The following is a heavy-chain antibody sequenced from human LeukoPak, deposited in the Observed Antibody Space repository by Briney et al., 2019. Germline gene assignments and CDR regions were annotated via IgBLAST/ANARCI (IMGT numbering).Heavy chain of an antibody. Sequence: GGSLRLSCAASGFTFSSYGMHWVRQAPGKGLEWVAVIWYDGGNKYYADSVKGRFTISRDNSKNTLYLQMNSLRAEDTAVYYCAKDQGGNWGPPRYYLDYWGQGTLVTVSS. D-gene: IGHD7-27*01. CDR1: GFTFSSYG. CDR2: IWYDGGNK. V-gene: IGHV3-33*06. J-gene: IGHJ4*02. CDR3: AKDQGGNWGPPRYYLDY.